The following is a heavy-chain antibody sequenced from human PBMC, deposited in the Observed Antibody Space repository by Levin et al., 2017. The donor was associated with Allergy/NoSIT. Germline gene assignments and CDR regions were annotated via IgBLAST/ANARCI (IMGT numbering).Heavy chain of an antibody. CDR3: ARVRVAVVFAFDI. D-gene: IGHD6-19*01. CDR2: ISADGSST. J-gene: IGHJ3*02. Sequence: GESLKISCEASRFTFSNYWMDWVRQAPGRGLVWISRISADGSSTMYADSVKGRFTISRDNAKNTLYLQMNSLSAEDTAVYYCARVRVAVVFAFDIWGQGALVTVSS. CDR1: RFTFSNYW. V-gene: IGHV3-74*03.